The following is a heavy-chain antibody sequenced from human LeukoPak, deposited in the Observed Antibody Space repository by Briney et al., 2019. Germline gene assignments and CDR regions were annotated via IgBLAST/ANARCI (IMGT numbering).Heavy chain of an antibody. D-gene: IGHD6-19*01. CDR2: VNPNSGNT. V-gene: IGHV1-8*01. J-gene: IGHJ4*02. Sequence: ASVKVSCKASGYTFTSYDINWVRQGTGQGLEWMGWVNPNSGNTDYAQRFQGRVTMTRNTSISTAYMELSSLRSEDTALYYCAKDKGSSGWSGSIRSWGQGTLVTVSS. CDR3: AKDKGSSGWSGSIRS. CDR1: GYTFTSYD.